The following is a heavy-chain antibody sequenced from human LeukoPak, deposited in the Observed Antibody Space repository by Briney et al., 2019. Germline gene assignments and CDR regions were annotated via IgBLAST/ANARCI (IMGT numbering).Heavy chain of an antibody. J-gene: IGHJ5*02. CDR2: ISAYNGNT. CDR1: GYTFTSYG. D-gene: IGHD3-10*01. CDR3: ARGPLEVPSTDYGSGSFDP. V-gene: IGHV1-18*01. Sequence: ASVKVSCKASGYTFTSYGISWVRQAPGQGLEWMGWISAYNGNTNYAQKLQGRVTMTTDTSTSTAYMELRSLRSDDTAVYYCARGPLEVPSTDYGSGSFDPWGQGTLVTASS.